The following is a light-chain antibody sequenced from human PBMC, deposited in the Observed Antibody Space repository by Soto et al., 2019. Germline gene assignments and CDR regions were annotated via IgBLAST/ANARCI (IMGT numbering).Light chain of an antibody. CDR2: AVS. CDR1: SSDVGNYDY. J-gene: IGLJ1*01. Sequence: QSALTQPASVSGSPGQSITISCTGTSSDVGNYDYVSWCQQYPGKAPKLMIYAVSRRPSGVSNRFSGSKSGNTASLTISGLQAEDEADYYCTSYTPSSTYVFGTGTKLTVL. CDR3: TSYTPSSTYV. V-gene: IGLV2-14*03.